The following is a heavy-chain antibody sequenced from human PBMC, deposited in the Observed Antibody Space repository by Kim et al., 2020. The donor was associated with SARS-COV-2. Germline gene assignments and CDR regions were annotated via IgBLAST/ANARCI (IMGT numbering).Heavy chain of an antibody. V-gene: IGHV3-30*02. Sequence: KGRFTITRDNSKNTLYLQMNSLRAEDTAVYYCAKAPGYFFAVAGSGLFDPWGQGTLVTVSS. CDR3: AKAPGYFFAVAGSGLFDP. J-gene: IGHJ5*02. D-gene: IGHD6-19*01.